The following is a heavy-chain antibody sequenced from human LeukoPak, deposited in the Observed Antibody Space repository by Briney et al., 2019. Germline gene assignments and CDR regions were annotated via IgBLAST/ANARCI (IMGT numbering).Heavy chain of an antibody. CDR2: ISSSSSYI. CDR1: GFTSSSYS. J-gene: IGHJ5*02. V-gene: IGHV3-21*01. CDR3: ARGWTYYYGSGSYSTGYNWFDP. Sequence: GGSLRLSCAASGFTSSSYSMNWVRQAPGKGLEWVSSISSSSSYIYYADSVKGRFTISRDNAKNSLYLQMNSLRAEDTAVYYCARGWTYYYGSGSYSTGYNWFDPWGQGTLVTVSS. D-gene: IGHD3-10*01.